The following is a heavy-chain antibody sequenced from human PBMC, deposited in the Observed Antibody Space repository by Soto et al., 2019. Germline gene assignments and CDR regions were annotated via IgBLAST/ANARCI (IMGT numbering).Heavy chain of an antibody. CDR2: IYYSGST. J-gene: IGHJ4*02. V-gene: IGHV4-59*01. CDR1: GGSISSYY. Sequence: SETLSLTCTVSGGSISSYYWSWIRQPPGKGLEWIGYIYYSGSTNYNPSLKSRVTISVDTSKNQFSLKLSSVTAADTAVYYCARDSPLEYSSSSGWSYYFDYWGQGTLVTVSS. CDR3: ARDSPLEYSSSSGWSYYFDY. D-gene: IGHD6-6*01.